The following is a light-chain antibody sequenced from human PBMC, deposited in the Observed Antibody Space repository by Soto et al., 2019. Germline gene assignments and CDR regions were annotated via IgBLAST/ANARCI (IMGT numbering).Light chain of an antibody. Sequence: VMTQSPATLSVSPGESATLSCRASLTVSSDLAWFQQKPGQPPRLLIYDASTRATGIAARFSGSGSGTEFTLTISTLQPEDFAVYYCQQHNKWPHTFGQGTKLEI. CDR1: LTVSSD. V-gene: IGKV3-15*01. CDR3: QQHNKWPHT. J-gene: IGKJ2*01. CDR2: DAS.